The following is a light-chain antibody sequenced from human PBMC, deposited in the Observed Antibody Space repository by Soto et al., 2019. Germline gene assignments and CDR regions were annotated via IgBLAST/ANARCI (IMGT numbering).Light chain of an antibody. J-gene: IGKJ3*01. V-gene: IGKV3D-7*01. CDR2: GAS. CDR1: QSVSSSY. CDR3: QQDYNLPFT. Sequence: PGERVTLSCRASQSVSSSYLTWYQQKPGQAPRLLIYGASTRATGITARFSGSGSGTDFTLTISSLQPEDFAVYYCQQDYNLPFTFGPGTKVDIK.